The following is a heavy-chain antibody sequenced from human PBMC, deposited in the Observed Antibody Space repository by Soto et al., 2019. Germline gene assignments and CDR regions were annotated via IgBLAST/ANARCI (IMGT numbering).Heavy chain of an antibody. CDR3: AKDIRGIAAREYYYYGMDV. CDR2: ISYDGSNK. V-gene: IGHV3-30*18. CDR1: VFTFSSYG. J-gene: IGHJ6*02. Sequence: GWSLRLSCASSVFTFSSYGMHWVRQAPGKGLEWVAVISYDGSNKYYADSVKGRFTISRDNSKNTLYLQMNSLRAEDTAVYYCAKDIRGIAAREYYYYGMDVWGQGTTVTVSS. D-gene: IGHD6-13*01.